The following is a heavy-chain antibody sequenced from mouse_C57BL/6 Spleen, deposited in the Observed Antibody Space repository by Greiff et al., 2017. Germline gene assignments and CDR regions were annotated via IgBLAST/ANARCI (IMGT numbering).Heavy chain of an antibody. CDR2: IHPGSGGT. V-gene: IGHV1-54*01. CDR1: GYAFPNYL. J-gene: IGHJ2*01. Sequence: VQLQESGAELVRPGTSVKVSCKASGYAFPNYLIEWVNQRPGQGLEWIGVIHPGSGGTNYNEKVNGKATLPADKSSSTAYMQLSSLTSEDSAVYFCARSGTYYSNYPYYFDYWGQGTTLTVSS. CDR3: ARSGTYYSNYPYYFDY. D-gene: IGHD2-5*01.